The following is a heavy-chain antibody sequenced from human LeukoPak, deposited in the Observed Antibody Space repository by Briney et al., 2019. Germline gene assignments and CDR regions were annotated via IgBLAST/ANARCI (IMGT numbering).Heavy chain of an antibody. Sequence: PGGSLRLSCAASGFTFSRYSMHWVRQAPGKGLEYVSAISNNGGSTYYAKSVKGRFTISRDNSKNTLYLQMGSLRAEDMAVYFCVRPRNRVYDYWGQGTSVTVSS. CDR1: GFTFSRYS. CDR2: ISNNGGST. V-gene: IGHV3-64*01. J-gene: IGHJ4*02. D-gene: IGHD2/OR15-2a*01. CDR3: VRPRNRVYDY.